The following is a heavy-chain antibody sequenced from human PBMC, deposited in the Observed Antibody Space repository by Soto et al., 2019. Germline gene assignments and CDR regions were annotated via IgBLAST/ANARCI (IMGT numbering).Heavy chain of an antibody. Sequence: GASVKVSCKASGGTFSSYAISWVRQAPGQGLEWMGGIIPIFGTANYAQKFQGRVTITADESTSTAYMELSSLRSEDTAVYYCARENIGRFGELFPDYWGQGTLVTVSS. V-gene: IGHV1-69*13. CDR1: GGTFSSYA. CDR3: ARENIGRFGELFPDY. J-gene: IGHJ4*02. D-gene: IGHD3-10*01. CDR2: IIPIFGTA.